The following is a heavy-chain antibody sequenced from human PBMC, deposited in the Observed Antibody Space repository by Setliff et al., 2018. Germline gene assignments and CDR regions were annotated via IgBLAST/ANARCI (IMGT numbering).Heavy chain of an antibody. CDR3: ARRTEYYNFWSGYYDY. Sequence: SETLSLTCAVYGGSFSGYYWSWIRQPPGKGPEWIGEIDQSGITNYNPSLKSRVTISIDTSKNQFSLRLSSVTATDTAVYYCARRTEYYNFWSGYYDYWGQGTLVTVSS. V-gene: IGHV4-34*01. J-gene: IGHJ4*02. CDR2: IDQSGIT. D-gene: IGHD3-3*01. CDR1: GGSFSGYY.